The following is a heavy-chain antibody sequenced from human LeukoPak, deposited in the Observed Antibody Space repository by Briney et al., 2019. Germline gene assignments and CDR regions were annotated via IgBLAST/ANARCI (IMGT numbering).Heavy chain of an antibody. Sequence: GGSLRLSCAASGFTFSLYAMNWVRQAPGKGLEWVSYINSGSSDKHYTESVRGRFTISRVNAKKTLYLKMNSLRAEDTAVYFCGRDTYEPGFIDFWAQGTLVSVSS. CDR3: GRDTYEPGFIDF. J-gene: IGHJ4*02. D-gene: IGHD3-10*01. CDR1: GFTFSLYA. V-gene: IGHV3-21*05. CDR2: INSGSSDK.